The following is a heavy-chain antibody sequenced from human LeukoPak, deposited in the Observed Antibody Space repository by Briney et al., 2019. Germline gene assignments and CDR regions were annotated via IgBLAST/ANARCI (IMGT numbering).Heavy chain of an antibody. CDR3: ARGGKWELVDLERKYRLDY. V-gene: IGHV4-59*01. CDR2: IYYSGST. J-gene: IGHJ4*02. Sequence: SETLSLTCTVSGGSISTYYWSWIRQPPGKGLEWIGYIYYSGSTNYNPSLKSRVTISIDTSKNQFSLKLSSVTAADTAMYYCARGGKWELVDLERKYRLDYWGQGTLVTVSS. CDR1: GGSISTYY. D-gene: IGHD1-26*01.